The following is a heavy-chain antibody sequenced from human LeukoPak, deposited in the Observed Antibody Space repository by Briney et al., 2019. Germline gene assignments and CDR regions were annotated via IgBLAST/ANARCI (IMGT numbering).Heavy chain of an antibody. D-gene: IGHD3-3*02. CDR2: ISSSGSTI. CDR1: GFTFSSYE. Sequence: GGSLRLSCAASGFTFSSYEMNWVRQAPGKGLEWVSYISSSGSTIYYADSVKGRFTISRDNSKNTLYLQMNSLRAEDTAVYYCARDEHFYPSLVYWGQGTLVTVSS. J-gene: IGHJ4*02. CDR3: ARDEHFYPSLVY. V-gene: IGHV3-48*03.